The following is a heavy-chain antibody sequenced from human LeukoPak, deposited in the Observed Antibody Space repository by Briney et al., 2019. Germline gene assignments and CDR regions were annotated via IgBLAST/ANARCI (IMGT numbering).Heavy chain of an antibody. Sequence: PGGSLRLSCAASGFTFSSYSMNWVRQAPGKGLEWVSSISSSSSYIYYADSVKGRFTISRDNAKNSLYLQMNSLRAEDTAVYYCARGGGYYDSSGYPLLDYWGQGTLVTVSS. J-gene: IGHJ4*02. V-gene: IGHV3-21*01. D-gene: IGHD3-22*01. CDR1: GFTFSSYS. CDR2: ISSSSSYI. CDR3: ARGGGYYDSSGYPLLDY.